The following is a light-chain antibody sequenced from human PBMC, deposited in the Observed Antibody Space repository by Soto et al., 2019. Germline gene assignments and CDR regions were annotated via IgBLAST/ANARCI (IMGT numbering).Light chain of an antibody. CDR3: QQYKHWPPYT. V-gene: IGKV3-15*01. CDR2: GAS. J-gene: IGKJ2*01. CDR1: QSVSSN. Sequence: EIVMTQSPATLSVSPGERATLSCRASQSVSSNLAWYQQKPGQAPRLLIYGASTRATGIPARFSGSGSGTEFTLTISSLQSGDSAVYYCQQYKHWPPYTFGQGNKLEIK.